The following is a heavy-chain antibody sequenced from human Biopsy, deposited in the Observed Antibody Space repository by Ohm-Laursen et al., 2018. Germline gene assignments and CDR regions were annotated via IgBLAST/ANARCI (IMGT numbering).Heavy chain of an antibody. V-gene: IGHV1-18*01. CDR2: INTENGNT. Sequence: PSVTASCKASGYTFTSYGISWVRQAPGQGLEWMGWINTENGNTIYAQNLQGRVTMTADTSTSTAYMEVTSLRSDDTAVYYCARAKLEPVYYYYGMDGWGQGTTVTVSS. CDR1: GYTFTSYG. J-gene: IGHJ6*02. D-gene: IGHD1-1*01. CDR3: ARAKLEPVYYYYGMDG.